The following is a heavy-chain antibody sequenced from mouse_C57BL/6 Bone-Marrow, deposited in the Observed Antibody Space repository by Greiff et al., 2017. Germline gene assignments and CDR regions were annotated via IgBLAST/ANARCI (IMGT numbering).Heavy chain of an antibody. Sequence: EVMLVESGGGLVKPGGSLKLSCAASGFTFSSYAMSWVRQTPEKRLEWVATISDGGSYTYYPDNVKGRFTISRDNAKNDLYLQMSHLKSEDTAMYYCARDLYYDYDDYAMDYWGQGTSVTVSS. CDR1: GFTFSSYA. J-gene: IGHJ4*01. CDR3: ARDLYYDYDDYAMDY. CDR2: ISDGGSYT. V-gene: IGHV5-4*01. D-gene: IGHD2-4*01.